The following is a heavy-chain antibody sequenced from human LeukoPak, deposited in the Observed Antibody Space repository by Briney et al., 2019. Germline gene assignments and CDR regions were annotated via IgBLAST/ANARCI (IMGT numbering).Heavy chain of an antibody. CDR3: ARAERGYDILTGYSKYYFDY. D-gene: IGHD3-9*01. CDR1: GYTFTSYG. CDR2: ISTYNGNT. V-gene: IGHV1-18*01. J-gene: IGHJ4*02. Sequence: GASVKVSRKASGYTFTSYGISWVRQAPGQGLEWMGWISTYNGNTNYAQKLQGRVTMTTDTSTSTAYMELRRLRSDDTAVYYCARAERGYDILTGYSKYYFDYWGQGTLVIVSS.